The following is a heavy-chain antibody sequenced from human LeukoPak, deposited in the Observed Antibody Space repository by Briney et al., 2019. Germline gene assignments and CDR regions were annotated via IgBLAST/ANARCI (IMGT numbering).Heavy chain of an antibody. J-gene: IGHJ4*02. CDR2: ISWNSGSI. Sequence: QSGGSLRLSCAASGFTFDDYAMHWVRQAPGKGLEWVSGISWNSGSIGYADSVKGRFTISRDNAKNSLYLQMNSLRAEDMALYYCAKDLVVRGVIISLGLDYWGQGTLVTVSS. CDR1: GFTFDDYA. D-gene: IGHD3-10*01. V-gene: IGHV3-9*03. CDR3: AKDLVVRGVIISLGLDY.